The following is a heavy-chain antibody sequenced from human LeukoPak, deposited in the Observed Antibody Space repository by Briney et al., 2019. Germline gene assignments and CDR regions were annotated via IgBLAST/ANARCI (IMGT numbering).Heavy chain of an antibody. CDR3: AKGVTMIVVGIDY. D-gene: IGHD3-22*01. V-gene: IGHV3-30*18. CDR1: GFTFSSYG. Sequence: GGSLRLSCAASGFTFSSYGMHWVRQAPGKGLEWVAVISYDGSNKYYADSVKGRFTISRDNSKNTLYLQMNSLRAEDTAVYYCAKGVTMIVVGIDYWGQGTLVTVSS. CDR2: ISYDGSNK. J-gene: IGHJ4*02.